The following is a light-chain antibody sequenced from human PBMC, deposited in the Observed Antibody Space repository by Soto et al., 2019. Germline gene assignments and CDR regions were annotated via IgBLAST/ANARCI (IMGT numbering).Light chain of an antibody. CDR2: DAS. CDR3: QQYNSYPWT. V-gene: IGKV1-5*01. J-gene: IGKJ1*01. Sequence: DIQMTQSHSTLSASVGDRVTITCRASQSISSWLAWYKQKPGKAPKLLIYDASSLESGVPSRFSGSGSGTEFTLTISSLQPDDFATYYCQQYNSYPWTFGQGTKVEIK. CDR1: QSISSW.